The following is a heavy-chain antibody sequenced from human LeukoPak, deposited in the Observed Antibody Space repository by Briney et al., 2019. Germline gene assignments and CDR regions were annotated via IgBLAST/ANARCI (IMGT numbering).Heavy chain of an antibody. CDR1: GFTFSSYE. D-gene: IGHD3-9*01. Sequence: GGSLRLSCAASGFTFSSYEMNWVRQAPGKGLEWVSYISSSGSTIYYADSVKGRFTISRDNAKNSLYLQMNSLRAEDTAVYYCARDNGYDILTGYSFDYWGQGTLVTVSS. V-gene: IGHV3-48*03. J-gene: IGHJ4*02. CDR2: ISSSGSTI. CDR3: ARDNGYDILTGYSFDY.